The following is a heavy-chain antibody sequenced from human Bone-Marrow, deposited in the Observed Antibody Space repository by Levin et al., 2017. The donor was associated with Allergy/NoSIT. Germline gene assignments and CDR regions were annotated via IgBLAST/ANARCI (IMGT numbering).Heavy chain of an antibody. V-gene: IGHV3-30-3*01. CDR3: GRDRGFMTTIKSYGMDV. CDR1: IFTFSSYS. J-gene: IGHJ6*02. D-gene: IGHD3-9*01. Sequence: GGSLRLSCAASIFTFSSYSMHWVRQAPGKGLEWVALISYDGSKKYYADSVKGRFTISRDNSKNTLYLQMDSLRLEDTAVYYCGRDRGFMTTIKSYGMDVWGQGTTVIVSS. CDR2: ISYDGSKK.